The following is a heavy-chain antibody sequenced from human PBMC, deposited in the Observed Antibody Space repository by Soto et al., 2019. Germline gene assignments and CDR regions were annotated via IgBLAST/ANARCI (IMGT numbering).Heavy chain of an antibody. J-gene: IGHJ4*02. Sequence: GGSLRLSCAASGFTFSSYAMSWVRQAPGKGLEWVSGISGSGSSTYYAYYADSVKGRFTISRDNSKSTLFLQMNSLRAEDTAVYYCAKASSWYPYFDCWGQGTLVTVSS. CDR2: ISGSGSSTYYA. V-gene: IGHV3-23*01. CDR1: GFTFSSYA. CDR3: AKASSWYPYFDC. D-gene: IGHD6-13*01.